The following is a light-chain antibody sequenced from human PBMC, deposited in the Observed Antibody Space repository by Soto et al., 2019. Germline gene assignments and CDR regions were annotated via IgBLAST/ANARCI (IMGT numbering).Light chain of an antibody. CDR3: QQYHNGHPQYT. V-gene: IGKV3-15*01. Sequence: EIVMTQSPATLSVSPGERATLSCRASQTVASNLAWYQQKPGQAPRRLIYGASTRATGVPARFSGSVSGTEFTLTISSLQSEDFAVYYCQQYHNGHPQYTFGQGTKLQSK. CDR2: GAS. CDR1: QTVASN. J-gene: IGKJ2*01.